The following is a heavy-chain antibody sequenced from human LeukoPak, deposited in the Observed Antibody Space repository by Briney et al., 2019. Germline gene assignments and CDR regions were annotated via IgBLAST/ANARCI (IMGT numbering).Heavy chain of an antibody. V-gene: IGHV3-30*03. D-gene: IGHD5/OR15-5a*01. Sequence: GGSLRLSCAASGFTFSSYGMHWVRQAPGKGLEWVAVISYDGSNKYYAGSVKGRFTISRDNAKNSLYLQMNSLRAEDTAVYYCARGHGDYWGQGTLVTVSS. J-gene: IGHJ4*02. CDR1: GFTFSSYG. CDR3: ARGHGDY. CDR2: ISYDGSNK.